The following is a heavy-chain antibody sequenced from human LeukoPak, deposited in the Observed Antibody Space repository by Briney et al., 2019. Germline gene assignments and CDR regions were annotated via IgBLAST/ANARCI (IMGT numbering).Heavy chain of an antibody. D-gene: IGHD3-10*01. J-gene: IGHJ4*02. CDR3: ARHSDVIGAI. Sequence: GESLKISCEASGYTFTHQWIGWVRQMAGRGLEWVGIIYPRDSDTRYSPSFQGHVTISADTSINTAYLEWSSLEASDTDMYYCARHSDVIGAIWGQGTLVTVSS. CDR1: GYTFTHQW. CDR2: IYPRDSDT. V-gene: IGHV5-51*01.